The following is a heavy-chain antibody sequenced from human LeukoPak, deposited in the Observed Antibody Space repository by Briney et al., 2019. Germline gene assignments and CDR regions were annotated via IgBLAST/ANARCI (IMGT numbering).Heavy chain of an antibody. CDR1: GYTFTSYD. V-gene: IGHV1-46*01. CDR3: ARDRTNVDAAMVLDY. Sequence: ASVKVSCKASGYTFTSYDINWVRQATGQGLEWMGIINPSRGSTSYAQRFQGRVTMTRDMSTTTVYMELSSLRSEDTAVYYCARDRTNVDAAMVLDYWGQGTLVTVSS. J-gene: IGHJ4*02. CDR2: INPSRGST. D-gene: IGHD5-18*01.